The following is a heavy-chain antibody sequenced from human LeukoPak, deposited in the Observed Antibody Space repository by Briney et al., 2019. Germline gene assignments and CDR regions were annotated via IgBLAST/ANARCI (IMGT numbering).Heavy chain of an antibody. J-gene: IGHJ6*03. CDR3: ARGRVTTIANYYYYYIDV. D-gene: IGHD4-17*01. CDR2: TYYRSKWYN. CDR1: GDSVSSNSAA. V-gene: IGHV6-1*01. Sequence: SQTLLLTCAISGDSVSSNSAAWTWIRQSPSRGLEWLGRTYYRSKWYNDYEVSVQSRITINPDTSKNQFSLQLNSVTPEDTAVYYCARGRVTTIANYYYYYIDVWGKGTTVTVSS.